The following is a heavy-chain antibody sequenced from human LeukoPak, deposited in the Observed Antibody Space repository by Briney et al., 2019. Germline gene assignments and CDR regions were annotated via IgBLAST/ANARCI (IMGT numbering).Heavy chain of an antibody. CDR2: VNPNSGGT. CDR1: GYTFNSYG. CDR3: VRGGDWGSPLGY. J-gene: IGHJ4*02. Sequence: ASVTVSCKASGYTFNSYGISWVRQAPGQGLEWMGWVNPNSGGTNYAQKFQGRVTMTRDTSIITASIELSRLRCDDTALYCCVRGGDWGSPLGYWGQGTLVTGSS. D-gene: IGHD7-27*01. V-gene: IGHV1-2*02.